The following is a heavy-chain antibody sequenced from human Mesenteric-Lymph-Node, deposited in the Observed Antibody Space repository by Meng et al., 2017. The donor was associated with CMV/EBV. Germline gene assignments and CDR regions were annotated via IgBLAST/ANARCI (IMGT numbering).Heavy chain of an antibody. D-gene: IGHD1-14*01. J-gene: IGHJ4*02. V-gene: IGHV4-34*08. CDR2: FHHSGYT. CDR1: GFTFSRYS. Sequence: ESLKISCAASGFTFSRYSLTWVRQAPGKGLEWIGEFHHSGYTNYNPSLKSRVTISVDKSKNQFSLKLTSVTAADTAVYFCAKNRDLGWAEEVDYWGQGILVTVSS. CDR3: AKNRDLGWAEEVDY.